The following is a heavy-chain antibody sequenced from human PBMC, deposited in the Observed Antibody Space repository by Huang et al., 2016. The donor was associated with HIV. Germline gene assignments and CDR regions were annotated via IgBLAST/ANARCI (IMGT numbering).Heavy chain of an antibody. J-gene: IGHJ4*02. CDR3: AKEGDTGAALGY. V-gene: IGHV3-53*01. D-gene: IGHD2-8*02. Sequence: EVQLVESGGGLIQPGGSLRLSCAASGLTVSTNYMTWRRQAPGKGLEWVARIYSGGTTYYADSVKGRFTISRDDSENTLYLHMTSLRAGDTAVYYCAKEGDTGAALGYWGQGTLVTVS. CDR1: GLTVSTNY. CDR2: IYSGGTT.